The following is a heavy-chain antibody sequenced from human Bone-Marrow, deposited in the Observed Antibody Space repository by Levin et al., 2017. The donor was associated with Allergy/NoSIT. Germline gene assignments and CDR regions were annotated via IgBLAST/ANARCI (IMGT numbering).Heavy chain of an antibody. V-gene: IGHV3-33*06. CDR2: IYFDGSNQ. Sequence: GESLKISCAASGFIFSMNGMHWVRQAPGKGLQWVAGIYFDGSNQFYVYSVKGRSTISRDNSRNTLYLQMNSLRVEDTAVYYCAKLEDRGFDPWGQGTLVTVYS. D-gene: IGHD1-1*01. CDR1: GFIFSMNG. J-gene: IGHJ5*02. CDR3: AKLEDRGFDP.